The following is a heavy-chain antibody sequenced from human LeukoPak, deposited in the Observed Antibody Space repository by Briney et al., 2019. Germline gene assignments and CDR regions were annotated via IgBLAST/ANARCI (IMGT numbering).Heavy chain of an antibody. J-gene: IGHJ4*02. CDR1: GFTFSSYA. Sequence: GGSLRLSCAASGFTFSSYAMSWVRQAPGKGLEWVSAISGSGGSTYYADSVKGRFTISRDNSKNTLYLHMNSLRAEDTAVYYCAKDWGIRYCSSTSCYAGLDYWGQGTLVTVSS. CDR2: ISGSGGST. V-gene: IGHV3-23*01. CDR3: AKDWGIRYCSSTSCYAGLDY. D-gene: IGHD2-2*01.